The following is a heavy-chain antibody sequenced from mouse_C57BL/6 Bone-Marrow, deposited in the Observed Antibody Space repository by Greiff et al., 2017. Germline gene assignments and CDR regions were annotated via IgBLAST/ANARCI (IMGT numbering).Heavy chain of an antibody. J-gene: IGHJ4*01. V-gene: IGHV1-62-2*01. D-gene: IGHD2-3*01. CDR2: FYPGSGSI. Sequence: VQLQQSGAELVKPGASVKLSCKASGYTFTEYTIHWVKQRSGQGLEWIGWFYPGSGSIKYNEKFKDKATLTADKSSSTVYMERSRLTSEDSAVYFWARHEEGGGYYVYAMDYWGQGTSVTVSS. CDR1: GYTFTEYT. CDR3: ARHEEGGGYYVYAMDY.